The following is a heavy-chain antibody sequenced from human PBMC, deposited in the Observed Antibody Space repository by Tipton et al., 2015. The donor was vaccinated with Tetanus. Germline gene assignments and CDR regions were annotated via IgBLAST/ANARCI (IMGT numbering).Heavy chain of an antibody. CDR2: IYYSGST. V-gene: IGHV4-61*01. CDR1: GGSVSSGSYY. D-gene: IGHD3-10*01. CDR3: ARGGFGEFPDY. Sequence: LRLSCTVSGGSVSSGSYYWCWIRQPPGKGLEWIGYIYYSGSTNYNPSLKSRVTISVDTSKNQFSLKLSSVTAADPAVYYCARGGFGEFPDYWGQGTLVTVSS. J-gene: IGHJ4*02.